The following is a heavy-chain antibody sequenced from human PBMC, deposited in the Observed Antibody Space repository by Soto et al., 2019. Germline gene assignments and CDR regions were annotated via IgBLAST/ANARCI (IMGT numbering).Heavy chain of an antibody. D-gene: IGHD4-17*01. Sequence: EVQLVESGGVLVKPGGSLRLSCAASGFTFNKAWMTWVRQAPGKGLEWVGRIKSQTDGGTTDYTAPVKGRFTISRDDSKNRLYLKMKSLKTGDQAVYYCATRPPPYGDYALDFWGQGTLVTVSS. J-gene: IGHJ4*02. CDR2: IKSQTDGGTT. CDR1: GFTFNKAW. CDR3: ATRPPPYGDYALDF. V-gene: IGHV3-15*01.